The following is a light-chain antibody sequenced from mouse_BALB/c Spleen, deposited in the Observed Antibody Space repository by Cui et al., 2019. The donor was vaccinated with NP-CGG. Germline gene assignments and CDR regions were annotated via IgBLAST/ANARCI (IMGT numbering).Light chain of an antibody. J-gene: IGLJ1*01. V-gene: IGLV1*01. CDR3: ALWYSNHWV. CDR1: TGAVTTTNY. CDR2: GTN. Sequence: QAVVTQDSALTTSPGETVTLTFRSSTGAVTTTNYANWVQEKPDHLFTGLIGGTNNRAPGVPARFSGSLIGDKAALTITRAQTDDEAIYFCALWYSNHWVFGGGTKLTVL.